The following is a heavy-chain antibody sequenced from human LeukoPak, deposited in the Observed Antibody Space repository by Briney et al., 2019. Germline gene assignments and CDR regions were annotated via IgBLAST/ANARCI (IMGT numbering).Heavy chain of an antibody. CDR2: ISYDGSNK. CDR3: ARGEGYYDSSGYGFLDY. D-gene: IGHD3-22*01. CDR1: GFTFSSYA. V-gene: IGHV3-30-3*01. Sequence: GGSLRLSCAASGFTFSSYAMHWVRQAPGKGLEWVAVISYDGSNKYYADSVEGRFTISRDNSKNTLYLQMNSLRAEDTAVYYCARGEGYYDSSGYGFLDYWGQGTLVTVSS. J-gene: IGHJ4*02.